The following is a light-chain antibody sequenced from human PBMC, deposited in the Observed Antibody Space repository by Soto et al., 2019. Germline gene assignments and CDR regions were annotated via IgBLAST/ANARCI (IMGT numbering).Light chain of an antibody. V-gene: IGKV3-15*01. CDR1: QSVRSD. CDR3: QQYNNWPLT. CDR2: GAS. Sequence: ETVMTQSPATLSVSPGERATLSCRASQSVRSDLAWYQQKPGQAPRLLIYGASTRATGFPARFTGSGSGTEFTLTISSLQSEEFAVYYCQQYNNWPLTFGGGTKVEIK. J-gene: IGKJ4*01.